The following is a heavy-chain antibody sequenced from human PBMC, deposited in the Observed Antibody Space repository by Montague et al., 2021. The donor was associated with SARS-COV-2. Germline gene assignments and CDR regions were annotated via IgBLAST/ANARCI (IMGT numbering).Heavy chain of an antibody. D-gene: IGHD3-3*01. Sequence: SETLSLTCTISGGSMRRYYWTWIRQLPGKELEWIGSIYDSGGARYNPSLKSRVSISVDASKNQCSLRVTSVTAADTAVYFCARRGTGNYEILDYWGQGILVTVSS. J-gene: IGHJ4*02. V-gene: IGHV4-59*01. CDR2: IYDSGGA. CDR3: ARRGTGNYEILDY. CDR1: GGSMRRYY.